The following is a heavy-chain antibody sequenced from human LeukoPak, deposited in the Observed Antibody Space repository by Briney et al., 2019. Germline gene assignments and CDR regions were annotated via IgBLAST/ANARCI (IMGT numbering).Heavy chain of an antibody. J-gene: IGHJ4*02. D-gene: IGHD6-19*01. Sequence: SQTLSLTCTVSGGSISSGGYYWSWMRPHPGKGLEWIGYIYCSGSTYYTPSLRSRVTISLDPYKHPSSLKPSSVTAAHTAVYYCARDRGSGWGIDSWGQGTLVTVSS. CDR3: ARDRGSGWGIDS. V-gene: IGHV4-31*03. CDR1: GGSISSGGYY. CDR2: IYCSGST.